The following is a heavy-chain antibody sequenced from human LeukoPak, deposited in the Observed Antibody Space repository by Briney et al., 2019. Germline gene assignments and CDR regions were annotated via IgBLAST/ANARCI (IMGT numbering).Heavy chain of an antibody. V-gene: IGHV1-3*01. CDR2: INAGNGNT. J-gene: IGHJ5*02. CDR3: ARDPTRGSGSYSRFDP. D-gene: IGHD3-10*01. CDR1: GYTFTSYA. Sequence: ASVKVSCKASGYTFTSYAMHWVRQAPGQRLEWMGWINAGNGNTKYSQKFQGRVTITRDTSASTAYMELSSLRSEDTAVYYCARDPTRGSGSYSRFDPWGQGTLVTVSS.